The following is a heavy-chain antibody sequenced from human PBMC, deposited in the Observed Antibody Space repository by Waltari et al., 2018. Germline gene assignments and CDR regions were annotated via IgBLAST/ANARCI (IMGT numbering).Heavy chain of an antibody. CDR3: ARGRDFYGSGTYRPFLDY. J-gene: IGHJ4*02. D-gene: IGHD3-10*01. V-gene: IGHV1-3*01. Sequence: QVQLVLSGPEVKKVGASVKVSCKASGYTFSGYAIHWVPQAPGQRLEWMGWINGGKRNAHYSPKFQVRVTMTRDTSANTAYMELSGLTSADTAVYYCARGRDFYGSGTYRPFLDYWGQGTLVTASS. CDR1: GYTFSGYA. CDR2: INGGKRNA.